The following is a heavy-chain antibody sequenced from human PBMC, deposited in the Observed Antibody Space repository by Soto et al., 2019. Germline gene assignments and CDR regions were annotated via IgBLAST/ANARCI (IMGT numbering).Heavy chain of an antibody. J-gene: IGHJ4*02. CDR3: ARSYEASSGWKFDY. CDR2: IKEDGSRP. CDR1: GFTFSNFW. D-gene: IGHD6-19*01. Sequence: EVQLVDSGGGLVHPGGSLRLSCAASGFTFSNFWMTWVRQAPGKGLEWVANIKEDGSRPYYVDSVKGRFTISRDNAENSLYLQLNSLRADDTAVYYCARSYEASSGWKFDYWGQGILVTVS. V-gene: IGHV3-7*03.